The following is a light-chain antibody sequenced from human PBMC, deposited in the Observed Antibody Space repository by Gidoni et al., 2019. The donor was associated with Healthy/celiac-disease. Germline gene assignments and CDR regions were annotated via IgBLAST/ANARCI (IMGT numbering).Light chain of an antibody. CDR3: QQYNSYPFT. CDR2: KAS. J-gene: IGKJ3*01. V-gene: IGKV1-5*03. CDR1: QSISSW. Sequence: DIQMTQSPSTLSASVGDRVTITCRASQSISSWLAWYQQKPGKAPKLLIDKASSLESGVPSRFSGSGSGTEFTLTISSLQPDDFATYYCQQYNSYPFTFGPXTKVDIK.